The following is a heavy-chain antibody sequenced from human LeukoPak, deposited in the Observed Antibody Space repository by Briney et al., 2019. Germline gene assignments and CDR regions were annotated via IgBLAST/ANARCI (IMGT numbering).Heavy chain of an antibody. J-gene: IGHJ4*02. D-gene: IGHD6-13*01. CDR1: GGSISYYY. CDR2: VSTSGST. CDR3: ARGGYSSSWYSY. V-gene: IGHV4-4*07. Sequence: SETLSLTCTVSGGSISYYYWSWIRQTAGKGLEWIGRVSTSGSTNYNPSLKSRVTISVDTSKNQFSLKLSSVTAADTAVYYCARGGYSSSWYSYWGQGTLVTVSS.